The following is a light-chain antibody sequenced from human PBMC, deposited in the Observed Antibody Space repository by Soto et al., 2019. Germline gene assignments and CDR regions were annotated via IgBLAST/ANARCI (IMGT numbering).Light chain of an antibody. Sequence: EIVLPQSPATLSLSPGERATLSCRASQSVGDYLGWYQQTPGQAPRLLIYDASQMATGLPARFSASGSGTDFTLTISSLEPEDFAIYYCQQREDWPRAFGGGTKVEF. J-gene: IGKJ4*01. CDR3: QQREDWPRA. CDR1: QSVGDY. CDR2: DAS. V-gene: IGKV3-11*01.